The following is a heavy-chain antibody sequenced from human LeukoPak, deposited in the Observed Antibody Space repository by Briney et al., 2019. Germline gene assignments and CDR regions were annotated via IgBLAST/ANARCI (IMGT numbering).Heavy chain of an antibody. CDR3: ARRRVLTGYFDY. V-gene: IGHV4-59*12. J-gene: IGHJ4*02. Sequence: PSETLSLTCTVSGGSISSYYWSWIRQPPGKGLEWIGYIYYSGSTNYNPSLKSRVTISVDTSKNQFSLKLSSVTAADTAVYYCARRRVLTGYFDYWGQGTLVTVSS. D-gene: IGHD3-9*01. CDR1: GGSISSYY. CDR2: IYYSGST.